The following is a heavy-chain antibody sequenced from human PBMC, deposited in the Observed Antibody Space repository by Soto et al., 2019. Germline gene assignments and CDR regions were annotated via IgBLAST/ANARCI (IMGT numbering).Heavy chain of an antibody. D-gene: IGHD3-3*01. CDR1: GFSFSNYV. CDR3: AADVTLDFTSGHPLLY. Sequence: EVQVLESGGGWVQPGGSLRLSCTASGFSFSNYVMTWVRQAPGKGLDWVSTITGGGGGTHYADSVKGRFTVSRDNSKNTLYLLMTALRGDATAVYFCAADVTLDFTSGHPLLYWGQGNLVTVSS. V-gene: IGHV3-23*01. J-gene: IGHJ4*02. CDR2: ITGGGGGT.